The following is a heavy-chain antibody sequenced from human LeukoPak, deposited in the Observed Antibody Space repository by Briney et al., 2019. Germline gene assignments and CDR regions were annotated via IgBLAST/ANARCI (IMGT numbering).Heavy chain of an antibody. J-gene: IGHJ6*03. CDR1: GYTFTSYY. V-gene: IGHV1-46*01. D-gene: IGHD1-26*01. CDR2: INPSGGST. CDR3: ARDRGVYMDV. Sequence: GASAKVSCKASGYTFTSYYMHWVRQAPGQGLEWMGIINPSGGSTSYAQKFQGRVTMTRDMSTSTVYMELSSLRSEDTAVYCCARDRGVYMDVWGKGTTVTVSS.